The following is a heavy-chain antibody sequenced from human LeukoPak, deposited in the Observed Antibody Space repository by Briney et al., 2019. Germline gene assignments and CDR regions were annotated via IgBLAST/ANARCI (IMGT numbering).Heavy chain of an antibody. D-gene: IGHD1-26*01. V-gene: IGHV4-4*07. Sequence: SETLSLTCTVSGGSISSYYWSWIRQPAGKGLGWIGRIYTSGSTYYNPSLKSRVTISVDTSKNQFSLKLSSVTAADTAVYYCASHHSGSYRYYYYYYMDVWGKGTTVTVSS. J-gene: IGHJ6*03. CDR3: ASHHSGSYRYYYYYYMDV. CDR1: GGSISSYY. CDR2: IYTSGST.